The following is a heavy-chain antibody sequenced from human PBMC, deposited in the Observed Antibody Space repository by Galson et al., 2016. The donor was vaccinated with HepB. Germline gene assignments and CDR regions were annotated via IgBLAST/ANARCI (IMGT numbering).Heavy chain of an antibody. V-gene: IGHV4-34*01. D-gene: IGHD3-10*01. J-gene: IGHJ4*02. CDR2: INHSGST. CDR1: GGSFSGYY. Sequence: SETLSLTCAVYGGSFSGYYWSWIRQPPGKGLEWIGEINHSGSTNYNPSRNSRVHISVDTSKNQFSLKLSSVTAADTAVYYCARGRYYPPLGYWGQGTLVTVSS. CDR3: ARGRYYPPLGY.